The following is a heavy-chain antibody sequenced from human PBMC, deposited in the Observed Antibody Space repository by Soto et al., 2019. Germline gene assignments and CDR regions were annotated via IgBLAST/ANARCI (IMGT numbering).Heavy chain of an antibody. V-gene: IGHV3-33*01. CDR3: ARDKKRGGDYKTRYYYYGMDV. J-gene: IGHJ6*02. CDR1: GFTFSSYG. D-gene: IGHD4-17*01. CDR2: IWYDGSNK. Sequence: PGGSLRLSCAASGFTFSSYGMHWVHQAPGKGLEWVAVIWYDGSNKYYADSVKGRFTISRDNSKNTLYLQMNSLRAEDTAVYYCARDKKRGGDYKTRYYYYGMDVWGQGTTVTVSS.